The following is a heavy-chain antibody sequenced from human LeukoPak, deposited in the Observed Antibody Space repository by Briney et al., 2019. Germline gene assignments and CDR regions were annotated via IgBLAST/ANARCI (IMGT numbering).Heavy chain of an antibody. CDR1: GGSISSYY. Sequence: PSETMSLTCTVSGGSISSYYWSWIRQPPGKGLEWIGYIYYSGSTNYNPSLKSRVTISVDTSKNQFSLKLSSVTAADTAVYYCARDWRIGSSWWIDYWGQGTLVTVSS. D-gene: IGHD6-13*01. CDR2: IYYSGST. J-gene: IGHJ4*02. V-gene: IGHV4-59*01. CDR3: ARDWRIGSSWWIDY.